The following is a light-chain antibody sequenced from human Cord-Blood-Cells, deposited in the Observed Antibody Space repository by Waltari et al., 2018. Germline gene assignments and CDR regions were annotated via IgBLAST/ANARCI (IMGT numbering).Light chain of an antibody. CDR3: SSYTSSSTLV. CDR1: SSDVGGYNY. V-gene: IGLV2-14*01. J-gene: IGLJ3*02. CDR2: DVS. Sequence: QSALTQPASVSGSPGQSITISCTGTSSDVGGYNYVSWYQQHPGKAPELMMYDVSKRPPGVSYRFYGSKSSNTASLTISGLQAEDEADYYCSSYTSSSTLVFGGGTKLPVL.